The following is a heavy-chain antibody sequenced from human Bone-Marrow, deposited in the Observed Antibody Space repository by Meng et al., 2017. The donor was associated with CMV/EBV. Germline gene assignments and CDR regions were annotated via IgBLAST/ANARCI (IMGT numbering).Heavy chain of an antibody. CDR2: INPKSADT. V-gene: IGHV1-2*06. Sequence: CKTSDSWFTRFYIVWVRQAPGQGLEWMGHINPKSADTHYAQKFAGRVSMTRDTSIATVYMELSSLRSDDTALYYCTRRPLGSTRPFDYWGQGTLVTVSS. CDR1: DSWFTRFY. CDR3: TRRPLGSTRPFDY. J-gene: IGHJ4*02. D-gene: IGHD7-27*01.